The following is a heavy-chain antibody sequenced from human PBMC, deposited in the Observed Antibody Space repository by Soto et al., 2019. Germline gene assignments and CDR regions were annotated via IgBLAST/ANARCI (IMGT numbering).Heavy chain of an antibody. CDR3: AREILEKDYYGMDV. D-gene: IGHD1-1*01. Sequence: SETLSLTCTVSGGSISSYYWSWIRQPPGKGLEWIGYIYYSGSTNYNPSLKSRVTISVDTSKNQFSLKLSSVTAADTAVYYCAREILEKDYYGMDVWGQGTTVTVSS. CDR2: IYYSGST. J-gene: IGHJ6*02. V-gene: IGHV4-59*01. CDR1: GGSISSYY.